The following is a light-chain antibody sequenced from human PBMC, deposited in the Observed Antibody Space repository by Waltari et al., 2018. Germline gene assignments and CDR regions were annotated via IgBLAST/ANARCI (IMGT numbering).Light chain of an antibody. V-gene: IGKV3-15*01. Sequence: EIVMTQSPVTLSVSPGERATLSCRASQSVRNNLALYQQKLGQAPRLLIYGASTRATGIPARFSGSGSGTEFTLTISSLQSEDFAVYYCQQYNNWPLTFGGGTKVEIK. J-gene: IGKJ4*01. CDR1: QSVRNN. CDR3: QQYNNWPLT. CDR2: GAS.